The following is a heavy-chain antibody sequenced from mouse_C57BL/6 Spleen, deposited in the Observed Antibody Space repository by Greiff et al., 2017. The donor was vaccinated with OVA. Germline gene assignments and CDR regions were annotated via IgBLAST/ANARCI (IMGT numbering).Heavy chain of an antibody. J-gene: IGHJ4*01. Sequence: EVQLQESEGGLVQPGSSMKLSCTASGFTFSDYYMAWVRQVPEKGLEWVANINYDGSSTYYLDSLKSRFIISRDNAKNILYLQMSSLKSEDTATYYCARYDYDEGYAMDYWGQGTSVTVSS. CDR2: INYDGSST. D-gene: IGHD2-4*01. V-gene: IGHV5-16*01. CDR1: GFTFSDYY. CDR3: ARYDYDEGYAMDY.